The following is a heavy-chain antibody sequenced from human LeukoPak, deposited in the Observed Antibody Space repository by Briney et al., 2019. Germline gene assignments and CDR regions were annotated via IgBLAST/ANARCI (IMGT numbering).Heavy chain of an antibody. V-gene: IGHV4-59*11. J-gene: IGHJ4*02. CDR3: ARVGEGDSSGWYFVFDY. CDR2: IYYSGST. D-gene: IGHD6-19*01. CDR1: GGSISSHY. Sequence: SETLSLTCTVSGGSISSHYWSWIRQPPGKGLEWIGYIYYSGSTNYNPSLKSQVTISVDTSKNQFSLKLSSVTAADTAVYYCARVGEGDSSGWYFVFDYWGQGTLVTVSS.